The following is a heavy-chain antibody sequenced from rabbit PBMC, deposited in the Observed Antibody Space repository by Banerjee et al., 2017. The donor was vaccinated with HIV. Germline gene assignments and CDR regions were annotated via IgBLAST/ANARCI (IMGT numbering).Heavy chain of an antibody. V-gene: IGHV1S40*01. CDR1: GFDFSSSYW. CDR2: INTGSDNT. J-gene: IGHJ4*01. CDR3: AREGSGQVFFNL. D-gene: IGHD4-1*01. Sequence: QSLEESGGDLVKPGASLTLTCTVSGFDFSSSYWICWVRQAPGKGLEWIGCINTGSDNTYYANWAKGRFTISRTSSTTVTLQMTSLTAADRAAYFCAREGSGQVFFNLWGQGTLVTVS.